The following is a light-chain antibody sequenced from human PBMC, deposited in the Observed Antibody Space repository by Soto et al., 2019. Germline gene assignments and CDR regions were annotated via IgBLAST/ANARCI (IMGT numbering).Light chain of an antibody. V-gene: IGKV1-39*01. J-gene: IGKJ1*01. Sequence: DIQMTQSPSSLSASVGDRVTITCRASQSISSYLNWYQQKPGKAPKLLIYGESSLQSGVPSRFSGSGSGTDFTLTISSLQPEDFATYYCQQSYSTPRTFGQGTKVEIK. CDR1: QSISSY. CDR3: QQSYSTPRT. CDR2: GES.